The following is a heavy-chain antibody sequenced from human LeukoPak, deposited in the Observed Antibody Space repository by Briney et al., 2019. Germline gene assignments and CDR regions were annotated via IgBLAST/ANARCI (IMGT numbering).Heavy chain of an antibody. V-gene: IGHV3-23*01. CDR2: ISGSGGST. Sequence: GGSLRLSCAASGFTFSSYAMSWVRQAPGKGLEWVSAISGSGGSTYYADSVKGRFTISRDNSKNTLYLQMNSLRDEATAVYYCPKRTGALYYYYYRDVGGKGTTVTVSS. J-gene: IGHJ6*03. CDR3: PKRTGALYYYYYRDV. CDR1: GFTFSSYA.